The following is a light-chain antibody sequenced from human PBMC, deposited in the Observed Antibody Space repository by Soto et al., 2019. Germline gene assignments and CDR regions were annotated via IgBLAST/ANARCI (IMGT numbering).Light chain of an antibody. CDR2: EVS. CDR3: SSYTSSSTLLYV. CDR1: SSDVGGYNY. V-gene: IGLV2-14*01. J-gene: IGLJ1*01. Sequence: QSVLTQPASVSGSPGQSITISCTGPSSDVGGYNYVSWYQQHPGKAPKLMIYEVSNRPSGVSNRFSGSKSGNTASLTISGLQAEDEADYYCSSYTSSSTLLYVFGTGTKLTVL.